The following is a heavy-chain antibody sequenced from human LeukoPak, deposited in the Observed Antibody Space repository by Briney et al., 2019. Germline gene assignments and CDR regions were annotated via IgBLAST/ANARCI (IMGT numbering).Heavy chain of an antibody. J-gene: IGHJ4*02. D-gene: IGHD2-15*01. CDR2: IYYSGST. CDR1: GGSISSYY. V-gene: IGHV4-59*01. Sequence: SETLSLTCTVSGGSISSYYWSWLRQPPGKGLEWIGYIYYSGSTNYNPSLKSRVTISVDTSKDQFSLKLSSVTAADTAVYYCAREYCGGGSCYGYFDYRGQGTLVTVSS. CDR3: AREYCGGGSCYGYFDY.